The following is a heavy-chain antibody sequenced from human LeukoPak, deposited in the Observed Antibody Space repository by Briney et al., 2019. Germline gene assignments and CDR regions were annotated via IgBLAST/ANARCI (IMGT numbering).Heavy chain of an antibody. CDR1: GGSISSGGYY. V-gene: IGHV4-31*03. J-gene: IGHJ5*02. CDR3: ARMEYQLLGNWFDP. D-gene: IGHD2-2*01. CDR2: IHYSGST. Sequence: SETLSLTCTVSGGSISSGGYYWSWIRQHPRKGLEWIGYIHYSGSTYYNPSLKSRVTISVDTSKNQFSLKLSSVTAADTAVYYCARMEYQLLGNWFDPWGQGTLVTVSS.